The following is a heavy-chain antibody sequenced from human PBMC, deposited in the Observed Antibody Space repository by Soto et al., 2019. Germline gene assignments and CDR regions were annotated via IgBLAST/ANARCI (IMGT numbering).Heavy chain of an antibody. Sequence: PSETLSLTCTVSGCSISSSSYYWGWIRQPPGKGLEWIGSIYYSGSTYYNPSLKSRVTISVDTSKNQFSLKLSSVTAADTAVYYCARGYYVWGSYRYLDYWGQGTLVTVSS. CDR2: IYYSGST. CDR1: GCSISSSSYY. J-gene: IGHJ4*02. V-gene: IGHV4-39*01. D-gene: IGHD3-16*02. CDR3: ARGYYVWGSYRYLDY.